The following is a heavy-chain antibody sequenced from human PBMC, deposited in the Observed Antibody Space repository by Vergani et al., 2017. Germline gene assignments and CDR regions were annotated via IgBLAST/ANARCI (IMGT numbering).Heavy chain of an antibody. J-gene: IGHJ2*01. D-gene: IGHD6-6*01. CDR2: IDPRDSYT. CDR3: ARGRSSSEYWSFDL. Sequence: EVQLVQSGAEVKKPGESLRISCKGSGYSFTSYWITWVRQMPGKGLEWLGRIDPRDSYTKYSPSFQGHVTISADKSISTAYLQWSSLKASDTAMYYCARGRSSSEYWSFDLWGRGTLVTVSS. CDR1: GYSFTSYW. V-gene: IGHV5-10-1*03.